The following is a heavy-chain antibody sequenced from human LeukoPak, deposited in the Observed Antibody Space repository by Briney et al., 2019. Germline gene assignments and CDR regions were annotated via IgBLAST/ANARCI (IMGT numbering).Heavy chain of an antibody. CDR1: GFTFSSYG. CDR3: AREAPNIAAAATYNWFDP. CDR2: ISYDGSNK. Sequence: GGSLRLSCAASGFTFSSYGMHWVRQAPGKGLEWVAVISYDGSNKYYADSVKGRFTISRDNSKNTLYLQMNSLRAEDTAVYYCAREAPNIAAAATYNWFDPWGQGTLVTVSS. D-gene: IGHD6-13*01. J-gene: IGHJ5*02. V-gene: IGHV3-30*03.